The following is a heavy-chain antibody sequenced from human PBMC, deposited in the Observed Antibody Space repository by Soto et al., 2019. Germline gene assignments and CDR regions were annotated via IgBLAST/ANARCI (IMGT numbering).Heavy chain of an antibody. CDR3: ARHTPAISISDH. Sequence: QLQLQESGPGLVKPSETLSLTCAVSGGSISSSSYYWGWIRQPPGKGLEWIGSIYYSGSTYYNPSLKSRVTISVDTSTNQFSLKLSSVTAADTAVYYCARHTPAISISDHWGQGTLVTVSS. V-gene: IGHV4-39*01. J-gene: IGHJ4*02. CDR2: IYYSGST. CDR1: GGSISSSSYY. D-gene: IGHD2-15*01.